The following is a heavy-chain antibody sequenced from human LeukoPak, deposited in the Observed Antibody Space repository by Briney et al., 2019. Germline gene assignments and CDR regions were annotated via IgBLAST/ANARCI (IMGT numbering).Heavy chain of an antibody. J-gene: IGHJ4*02. CDR2: INPNSGGT. D-gene: IGHD4-17*01. CDR1: GYTFTGYY. Sequence: GGSVKVSCKASGYTFTGYYTHWVQQAPGQGLEWVGWINPNSGGTHYAQKFQGRVTVTRDTSISTTYMDLSRLRSDDTAVYYCARKGEDYGDYDYWGQGTLVTVSS. V-gene: IGHV1-2*02. CDR3: ARKGEDYGDYDY.